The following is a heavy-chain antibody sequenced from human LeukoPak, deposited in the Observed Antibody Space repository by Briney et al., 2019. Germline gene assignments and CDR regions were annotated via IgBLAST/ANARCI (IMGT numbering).Heavy chain of an antibody. CDR1: GFTFSSYA. J-gene: IGHJ4*02. V-gene: IGHV3-30*04. CDR3: ARSTVVRGVIFDY. D-gene: IGHD3-10*01. Sequence: QPGRSLRLSCAASGFTFSSYAMHWVRQAPGKGLEWMAVISYDGSNKYYADSVKGRFTISRDNSKNTLYLQMNSLRAEDTAVYYCARSTVVRGVIFDYWGQGTLVTVSS. CDR2: ISYDGSNK.